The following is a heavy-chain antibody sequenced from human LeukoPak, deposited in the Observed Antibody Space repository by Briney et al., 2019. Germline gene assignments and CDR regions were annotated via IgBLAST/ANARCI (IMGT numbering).Heavy chain of an antibody. J-gene: IGHJ6*02. CDR3: APRPGQHYYYGMDV. Sequence: GGSLRLSCAASGFTVSSNYMSWVRQAPGKGLEWVSVIYSGGSTYYADSVKGRFTISRDNSKNTLYLQMNSLRAEDTAVYYCAPRPGQHYYYGMDVWGQGTTVTVSS. D-gene: IGHD2-2*01. CDR1: GFTVSSNY. V-gene: IGHV3-53*01. CDR2: IYSGGST.